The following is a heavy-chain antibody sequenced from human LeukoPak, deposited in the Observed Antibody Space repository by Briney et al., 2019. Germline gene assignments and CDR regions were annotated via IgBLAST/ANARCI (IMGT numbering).Heavy chain of an antibody. D-gene: IGHD1-1*01. Sequence: GGSLKLSCAASGFTFSGSAMHWVRQASAKGLEWVGHIGNKVSNYATEYAPSLRGRFTISRDDSKDTAYLQVDSLKTEDTAVYYCAGNYNSWTGLNYWGQGTMVTVSS. CDR3: AGNYNSWTGLNY. V-gene: IGHV3-73*01. CDR1: GFTFSGSA. CDR2: IGNKVSNYAT. J-gene: IGHJ4*02.